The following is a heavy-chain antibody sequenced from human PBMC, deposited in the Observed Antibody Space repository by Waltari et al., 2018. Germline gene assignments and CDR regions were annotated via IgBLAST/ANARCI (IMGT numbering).Heavy chain of an antibody. CDR2: ISTSSSTI. V-gene: IGHV3-48*02. Sequence: EVQLVGSGGGLVQPGGSLRISCAASGFTFSSYTMNWVRQAPGKGLEWVSYISTSSSTIYYSDSVKGRFTISRDNAKNSLYLQMNSLRDEDTAVYYCAGNMGATFVWGQGTLVTVSS. CDR1: GFTFSSYT. J-gene: IGHJ4*02. D-gene: IGHD1-26*01. CDR3: AGNMGATFV.